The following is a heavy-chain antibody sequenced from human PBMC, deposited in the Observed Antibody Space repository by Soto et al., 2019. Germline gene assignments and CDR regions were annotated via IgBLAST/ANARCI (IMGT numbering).Heavy chain of an antibody. CDR3: ARDGQQLAPYAMDV. V-gene: IGHV3-30*03. D-gene: IGHD6-13*01. CDR1: GFSFSTYG. Sequence: PGGSLRLSCAASGFSFSTYGMHWVRQGPGKGLEWVAVVSFDGSNKYNTDSVKGRFTISRDNLKNTVYLQMDSLRADDTAVYYCARDGQQLAPYAMDVWGQGTTVTVSS. CDR2: VSFDGSNK. J-gene: IGHJ6*02.